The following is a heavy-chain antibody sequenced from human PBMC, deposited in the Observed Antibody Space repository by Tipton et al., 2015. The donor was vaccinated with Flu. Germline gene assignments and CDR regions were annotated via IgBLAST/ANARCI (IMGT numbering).Heavy chain of an antibody. J-gene: IGHJ5*02. CDR1: GGSISSYY. V-gene: IGHV4-59*08. CDR2: IYYSGST. D-gene: IGHD3-10*01. Sequence: TLSLTCTVSGGSISSYYWSWIRQPPGKGLEWIGYIYYSGSTNYNPSLKSRVTISVDTSKNQFSLTLSSVTAADTAVYYCATNYYGSGRYGLSWGQGTLVTVSS. CDR3: ATNYYGSGRYGLS.